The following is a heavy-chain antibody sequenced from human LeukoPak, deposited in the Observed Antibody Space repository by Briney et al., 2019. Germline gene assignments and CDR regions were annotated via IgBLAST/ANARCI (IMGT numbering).Heavy chain of an antibody. Sequence: SETLSLTCAVYGGSFSGYYWSWIRQPPGKGPEWIGEINHSGSTNYNPSLKSRVTISVDTSKNQFSLKLSSVTAADTAVYYCARHLTAPGWYFDLWGRGTLVTVSS. CDR1: GGSFSGYY. D-gene: IGHD2-21*02. V-gene: IGHV4-34*01. J-gene: IGHJ2*01. CDR2: INHSGST. CDR3: ARHLTAPGWYFDL.